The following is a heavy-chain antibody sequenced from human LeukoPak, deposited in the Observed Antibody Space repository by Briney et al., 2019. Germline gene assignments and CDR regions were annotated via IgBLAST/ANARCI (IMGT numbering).Heavy chain of an antibody. CDR1: GFTFSSYA. CDR2: ISGSGGST. V-gene: IGHV3-23*01. CDR3: ANGYSYGTAFDY. Sequence: PGGSLRLSCAASGFTFSSYAMSWVRQAPGKGLEWVSTISGSGGSTYYADSVKGRFTISRDNSKDTLYLQMNSLRAEDTAVYYCANGYSYGTAFDYWGQGTLVTVSS. D-gene: IGHD5-18*01. J-gene: IGHJ4*02.